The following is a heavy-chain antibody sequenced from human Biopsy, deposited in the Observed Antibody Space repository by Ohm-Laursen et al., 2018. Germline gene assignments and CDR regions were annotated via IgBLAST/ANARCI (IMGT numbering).Heavy chain of an antibody. CDR2: ISGSGSNT. D-gene: IGHD2-15*01. CDR1: GFTFSSYV. V-gene: IGHV3-23*01. J-gene: IGHJ4*02. Sequence: GSLRLSCSASGFTFSSYVMSWVRQAPGKGLEWVSTISGSGSNTYYADSVKGRFTISRDNSKNTLYLQMNSLRAEDTAVYYCAKDHCSGGTCYSDGPVFDFWGQGTLVTVSS. CDR3: AKDHCSGGTCYSDGPVFDF.